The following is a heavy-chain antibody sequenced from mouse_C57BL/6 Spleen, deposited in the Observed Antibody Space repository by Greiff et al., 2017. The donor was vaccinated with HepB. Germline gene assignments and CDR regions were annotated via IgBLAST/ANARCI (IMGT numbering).Heavy chain of an antibody. CDR1: GFTFSDYG. Sequence: EVKLVESGGGLVKPGGSLKLSCAASGFTFSDYGMHWVRQAPEKGLAWVAYISSGSSTIYYADTVKGRFTISRDNAKNTLFLQMTSLRSEDTAMYYCARHYGYRWFAYWGQGTLVTVSA. CDR3: ARHYGYRWFAY. CDR2: ISSGSSTI. V-gene: IGHV5-17*01. D-gene: IGHD2-2*01. J-gene: IGHJ3*01.